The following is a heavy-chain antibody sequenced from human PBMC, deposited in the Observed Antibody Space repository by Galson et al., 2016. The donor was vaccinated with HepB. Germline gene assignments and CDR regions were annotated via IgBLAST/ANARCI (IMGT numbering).Heavy chain of an antibody. V-gene: IGHV1-8*01. Sequence: SVKVSCKASGYTFTSYDINWVRQATGQGLEWIGWMNPNSGNTDYAQKFQGRVTMTRNTSISTAYMELSSLRSEDSAVYYCARGAALILATYDYWGQGTLVTVSS. CDR3: ARGAALILATYDY. D-gene: IGHD5-12*01. CDR2: MNPNSGNT. J-gene: IGHJ4*02. CDR1: GYTFTSYD.